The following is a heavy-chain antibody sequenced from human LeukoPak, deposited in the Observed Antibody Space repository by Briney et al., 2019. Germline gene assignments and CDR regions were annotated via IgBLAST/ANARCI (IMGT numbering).Heavy chain of an antibody. CDR2: AGWAGGTT. J-gene: IGHJ4*02. CDR1: GFNFDRYT. D-gene: IGHD6-13*01. V-gene: IGHV3-43*01. CDR3: ARAAADLYYFDY. Sequence: GGSLRLSCATSGFNFDRYTIHWVRQAPGKGLEWVSLAGWAGGTTFYSDSVRGRFTISRDNSKNTLYLQMNSLRAEDTAVYYCARAAADLYYFDYWGQGTLVTVSS.